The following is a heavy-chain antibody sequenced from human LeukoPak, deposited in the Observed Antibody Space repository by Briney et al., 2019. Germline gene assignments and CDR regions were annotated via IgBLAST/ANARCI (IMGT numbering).Heavy chain of an antibody. Sequence: PGGSLRLSCAASGFTFSSYGMHWVRQAPGKGLDWVAFIRYDGSNKYYADSVKGRFTISSNNSKNTLYLQMNSLRAEDTAVYYCAKAGRDYYYYYYMDVWGKGTTVTVSS. CDR2: IRYDGSNK. CDR1: GFTFSSYG. D-gene: IGHD3-10*01. V-gene: IGHV3-30*02. J-gene: IGHJ6*03. CDR3: AKAGRDYYYYYYMDV.